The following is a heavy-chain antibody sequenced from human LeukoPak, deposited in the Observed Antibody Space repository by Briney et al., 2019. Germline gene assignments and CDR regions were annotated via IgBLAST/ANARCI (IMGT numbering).Heavy chain of an antibody. CDR2: IYYSGST. D-gene: IGHD3-22*01. J-gene: IGHJ4*02. V-gene: IGHV4-39*07. CDR3: ARGGWNKFDY. Sequence: SETLSLTCTVSGGSISSSSYYWGWIRQPPGKGLEWIGSIYYSGSTYYNPSLKSRVTISVDTSKNQFSLKLSSVTAADTAVYYRARGGWNKFDYWGQGTLVTVSS. CDR1: GGSISSSSYY.